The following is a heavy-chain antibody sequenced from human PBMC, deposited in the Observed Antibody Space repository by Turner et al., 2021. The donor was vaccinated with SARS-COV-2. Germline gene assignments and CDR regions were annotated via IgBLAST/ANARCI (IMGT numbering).Heavy chain of an antibody. D-gene: IGHD6-13*01. CDR2: ITQDGSAK. CDR1: GFTFSSYW. Sequence: EVHLVESGGGLVQPGGSLRLSCAASGFTFSSYWMSWVRQAPGKGLEWVANITQDGSAKYYVDSVKGRFTISRDNAKNSLYLQMNSLRAEDTAVYYCARLHTSSWYFDYWGQGTLVTVSS. CDR3: ARLHTSSWYFDY. J-gene: IGHJ4*02. V-gene: IGHV3-7*03.